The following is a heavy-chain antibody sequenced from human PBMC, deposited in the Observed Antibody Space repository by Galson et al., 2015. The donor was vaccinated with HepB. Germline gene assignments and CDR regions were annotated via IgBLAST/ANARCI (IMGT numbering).Heavy chain of an antibody. Sequence: SLRLSCAASGFTFSSYAMSWVRQAPGKGLEWVSAISGSGGSTYYADSVKGRFTISRDNSKNTLYLQMNSLRAEDTAVYYCAKGAAVFAYSSGWYYFDYWGQGTLVTVSS. J-gene: IGHJ4*02. CDR3: AKGAAVFAYSSGWYYFDY. V-gene: IGHV3-23*01. CDR1: GFTFSSYA. D-gene: IGHD6-19*01. CDR2: ISGSGGST.